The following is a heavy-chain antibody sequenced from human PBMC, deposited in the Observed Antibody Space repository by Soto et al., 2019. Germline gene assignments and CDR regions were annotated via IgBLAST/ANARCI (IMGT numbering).Heavy chain of an antibody. CDR1: GYTFTIYG. Sequence: VSVKVACKAAGYTFTIYGSSWLRQAHGQGLEWMGWISAYNGNTNYAQKLQGRVTMTTDTSTSTAYMELRSLRSDDTAVYYCARRIAAAGSEYFDYWGQGTLVTVSS. CDR2: ISAYNGNT. CDR3: ARRIAAAGSEYFDY. J-gene: IGHJ4*02. D-gene: IGHD6-13*01. V-gene: IGHV1-18*01.